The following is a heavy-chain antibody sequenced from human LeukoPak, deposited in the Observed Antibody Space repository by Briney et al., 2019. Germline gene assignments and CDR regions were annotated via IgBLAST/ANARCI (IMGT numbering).Heavy chain of an antibody. Sequence: ASVKVSCKVSGYTLTELSMHWVRQAPGKGLEWMGGFDPEDGETIYAQKFQGRVTMTEDTSTDTAYMELSSLRSEDTAVYYCARGGPAAGPSNWFDPWGQGTLVTVSS. J-gene: IGHJ5*02. CDR2: FDPEDGET. V-gene: IGHV1-24*01. CDR1: GYTLTELS. D-gene: IGHD6-13*01. CDR3: ARGGPAAGPSNWFDP.